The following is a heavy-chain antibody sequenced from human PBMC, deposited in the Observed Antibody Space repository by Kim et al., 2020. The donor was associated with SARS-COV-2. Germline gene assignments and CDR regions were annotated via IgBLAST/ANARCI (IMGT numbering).Heavy chain of an antibody. D-gene: IGHD3-16*02. V-gene: IGHV1-69*13. J-gene: IGHJ4*02. CDR2: IIPIFGTA. CDR1: GGTFSSYA. Sequence: SVKVSCKASGGTFSSYAISWVRQAPGQGLEWMGGIIPIFGTANYAQKFQGRVTITADESTSTAYMELSSLRSEDTAVYYCARGGLRLGELSSGFDYWGQGTLVTVSS. CDR3: ARGGLRLGELSSGFDY.